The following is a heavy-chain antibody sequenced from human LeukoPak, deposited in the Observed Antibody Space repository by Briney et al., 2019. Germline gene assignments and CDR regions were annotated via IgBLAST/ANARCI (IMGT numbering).Heavy chain of an antibody. J-gene: IGHJ4*02. Sequence: ASVKVSCKVSGYTLTELSMHWVRQAPGKGLEWMGGFDPEDGETIYAQKFQGRVTMTEDTSTDTAYMELSSLRSEDTAVYYCARGRGGGGLMWRYFDFWGQGSLITVPP. CDR3: ARGRGGGGLMWRYFDF. CDR2: FDPEDGET. V-gene: IGHV1-24*01. D-gene: IGHD3-16*01. CDR1: GYTLTELS.